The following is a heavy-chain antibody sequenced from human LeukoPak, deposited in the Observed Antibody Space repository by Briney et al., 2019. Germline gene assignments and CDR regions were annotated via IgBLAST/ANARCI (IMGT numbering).Heavy chain of an antibody. J-gene: IGHJ4*02. CDR2: IYYSGST. CDR1: GGSISSYY. V-gene: IGHV4-59*12. D-gene: IGHD1-26*01. Sequence: SETLSLTCTVSGGSISSYYWSWIRQPPGKGLEWIGYIYYSGSTNYNPSLKSRVTMSVDTSKNQFSLKLSSVTAADTAVYYCARSRDTWADYWGQGTLVTVSS. CDR3: ARSRDTWADY.